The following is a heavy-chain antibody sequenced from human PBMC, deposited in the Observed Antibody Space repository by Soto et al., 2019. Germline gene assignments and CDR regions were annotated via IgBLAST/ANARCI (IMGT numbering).Heavy chain of an antibody. CDR3: ARRYGWLYFDY. CDR2: IFYSGST. Sequence: SETLSLTCTVSGGSISSYYWSWIRQPPGKGLEWIGTIFYSGSTYYNPSLKSRVTISVDTSKNQFSLRLISVTAADTALYYCARRYGWLYFDYWGQGSLVTSPQ. D-gene: IGHD6-19*01. V-gene: IGHV4-39*01. J-gene: IGHJ4*02. CDR1: GGSISSYY.